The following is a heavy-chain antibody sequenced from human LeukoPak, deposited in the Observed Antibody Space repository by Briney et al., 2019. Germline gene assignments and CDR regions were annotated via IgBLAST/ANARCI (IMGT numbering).Heavy chain of an antibody. Sequence: GGSLRLSCAASGFTFSSYSMNWVRQAPGKGLEWVSSISSSSSYIYYADSVKGRFTISRDNAKNTLYLQMNSLRAEDTAVYYCARETSDPRSNWFDPWGQGTLVTVSS. CDR1: GFTFSSYS. CDR2: ISSSSSYI. D-gene: IGHD2-2*01. V-gene: IGHV3-21*01. J-gene: IGHJ5*02. CDR3: ARETSDPRSNWFDP.